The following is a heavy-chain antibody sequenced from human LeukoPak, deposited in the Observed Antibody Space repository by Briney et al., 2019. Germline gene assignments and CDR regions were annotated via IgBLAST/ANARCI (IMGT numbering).Heavy chain of an antibody. J-gene: IGHJ4*02. CDR1: GFTFRRYS. V-gene: IGHV3-21*01. CDR3: ARDGDVVPTYAY. D-gene: IGHD5-12*01. Sequence: GGSLRLSCAASGFTFRRYSMNWVRQAPGKGLEWVSSISSSSSYIYYADSVKGRFTISRDNAKNSLYLQMNSLRAEDTAVYYCARDGDVVPTYAYWGEGTLVTVSS. CDR2: ISSSSSYI.